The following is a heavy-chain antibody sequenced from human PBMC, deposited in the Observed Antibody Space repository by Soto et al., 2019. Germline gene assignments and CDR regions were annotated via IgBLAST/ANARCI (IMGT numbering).Heavy chain of an antibody. D-gene: IGHD7-27*01. CDR2: LIPLFGTT. V-gene: IGHV1-69*06. CDR3: ARGPNWGYRFDS. Sequence: QVQLVQSGAEVKKPGSSVKVSCEASGGTFSGHAISWVRQAPGQGPEWMGGLIPLFGTTQHAQNFQARLPLTEDKSTGTAYMALTSLRFEDTAIYYCARGPNWGYRFDSWGQGTLVTVSS. J-gene: IGHJ4*02. CDR1: GGTFSGHA.